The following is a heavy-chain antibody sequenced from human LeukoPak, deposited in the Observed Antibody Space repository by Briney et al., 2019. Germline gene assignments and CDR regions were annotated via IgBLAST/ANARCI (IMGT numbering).Heavy chain of an antibody. CDR1: GGSISSYY. D-gene: IGHD3-9*01. Sequence: SETLSLTCTVSGGSISSYYWSWIRQPAGKGLEWIGRIYTSGSTNYNPSLKSRVTMSVDTSKNQFSLKLSSVTAADTAVYYCARGDMYYDILTGPNWFDPWGQGTLVTVSS. CDR3: ARGDMYYDILTGPNWFDP. CDR2: IYTSGST. J-gene: IGHJ5*02. V-gene: IGHV4-4*07.